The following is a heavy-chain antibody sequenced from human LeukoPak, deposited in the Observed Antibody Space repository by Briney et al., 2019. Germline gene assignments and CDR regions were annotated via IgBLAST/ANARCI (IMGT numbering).Heavy chain of an antibody. CDR3: AKGAYYHGSGRYFDY. CDR2: ISGSGGAT. V-gene: IGHV3-23*01. D-gene: IGHD3-10*01. J-gene: IGHJ4*02. Sequence: PGGSLRLSCAASGFTLRSYAMNWVRQAPAKGLEWVSAISGSGGATYYADSVKGRFTMSRDNSKNTLYLQMNRLRAEDTAVYYCAKGAYYHGSGRYFDYWGQGTLVTVSS. CDR1: GFTLRSYA.